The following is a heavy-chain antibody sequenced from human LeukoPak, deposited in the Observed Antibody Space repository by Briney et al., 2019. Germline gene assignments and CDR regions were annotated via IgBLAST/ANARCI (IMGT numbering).Heavy chain of an antibody. CDR3: ARDNSGSYSWFDP. Sequence: ASVKVSCKASGRILSGYAISWVRQAPGQGLEWMGGIIPIFGTANYAQKFQGRVTITADESTSTAYMELSSLRSEDTAVYYCARDNSGSYSWFDPWGQGTLVTVSS. D-gene: IGHD1-26*01. CDR1: GRILSGYA. V-gene: IGHV1-69*13. CDR2: IIPIFGTA. J-gene: IGHJ5*02.